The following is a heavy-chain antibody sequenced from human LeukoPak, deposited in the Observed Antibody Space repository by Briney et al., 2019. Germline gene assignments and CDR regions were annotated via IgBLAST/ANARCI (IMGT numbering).Heavy chain of an antibody. V-gene: IGHV4-34*01. D-gene: IGHD2-15*01. CDR1: GGSFSGFY. CDR3: ARLVVANPRAIDY. J-gene: IGHJ4*02. Sequence: PSETLSLTCAVYGGSFSGFYWSWIRQPPGKGLEWIGDINHSGGTNYIPSLKSRVTISVDTSKNQFSLNLSSVTAADTAVYYCARLVVANPRAIDYWGQGTLVTVSS. CDR2: INHSGGT.